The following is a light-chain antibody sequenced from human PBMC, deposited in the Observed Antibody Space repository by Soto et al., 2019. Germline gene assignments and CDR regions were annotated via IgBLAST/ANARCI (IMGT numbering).Light chain of an antibody. CDR3: QQRSDWLT. V-gene: IGKV3-11*01. Sequence: ETVLTQSPATLSLSPGERATLSCRASQTVSSYLAWYQQKPGQAPRLLIYDASNRATGIPARFSGSGSGTDFTLTISSLAPEDFAVYYCQQRSDWLTFGGGTKVDIK. CDR2: DAS. J-gene: IGKJ4*01. CDR1: QTVSSY.